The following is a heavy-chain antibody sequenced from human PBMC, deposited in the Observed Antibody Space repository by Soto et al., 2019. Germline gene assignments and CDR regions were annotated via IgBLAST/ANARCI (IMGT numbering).Heavy chain of an antibody. J-gene: IGHJ4*01. D-gene: IGHD5-18*01. CDR1: GFTFSSYA. Sequence: GGSLRLSCAASGFTFSSYAMHWVRQAPGKGLEWVAVISYDGSNKYYADSVKGRFTISRDNSKNTLYLQMNSLRAEDTAVYYCARDVTDMVDRQADYWGLGPRVTVS. CDR3: ARDVTDMVDRQADY. CDR2: ISYDGSNK. V-gene: IGHV3-30-3*01.